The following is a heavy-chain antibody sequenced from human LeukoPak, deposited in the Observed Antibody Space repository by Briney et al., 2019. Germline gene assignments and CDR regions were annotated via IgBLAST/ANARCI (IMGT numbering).Heavy chain of an antibody. V-gene: IGHV1-18*01. J-gene: IGHJ4*02. CDR2: ISGNNDNP. CDR3: ARDGTSTDDY. CDR1: GYTFSNFG. Sequence: ASVKVSCKTSGYTFSNFGISWVREAPGQGLEWMGWISGNNDNPNYGQKFQGRFTVTTDSSTSTAYMELRNLRSDDTAVYYCARDGTSTDDYWGQGTLVTVSS. D-gene: IGHD2-2*01.